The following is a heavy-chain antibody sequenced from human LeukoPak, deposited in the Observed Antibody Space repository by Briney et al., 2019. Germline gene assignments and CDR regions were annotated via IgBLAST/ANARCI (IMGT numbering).Heavy chain of an antibody. J-gene: IGHJ3*02. CDR2: IYTSGST. CDR1: GGSISGYY. V-gene: IGHV4-4*07. CDR3: ARGPQDYGGHSDYNDAFDI. D-gene: IGHD4-23*01. Sequence: SETLSLTCTVSGGSISGYYWSWIRQPAGKGLEWIGRIYTSGSTNYNPSLNSRVTMSVDTSKNQFSLKLSSVTAADTAVYYCARGPQDYGGHSDYNDAFDIWGQGTMVTVSS.